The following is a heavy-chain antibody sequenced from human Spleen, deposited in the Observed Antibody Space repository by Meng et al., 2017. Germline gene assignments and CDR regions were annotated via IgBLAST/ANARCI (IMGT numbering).Heavy chain of an antibody. Sequence: GESLKISCAASGFTFSDYYMSWIRQAPGKGLEWVSYISSSGSTIYYADSVKGRFTISRDNAKNSLYLQMNSLRAEDTAVYYCARGRLVGARKFDYWGQGTLVTVSS. J-gene: IGHJ4*02. CDR1: GFTFSDYY. D-gene: IGHD1-26*01. CDR3: ARGRLVGARKFDY. CDR2: ISSSGSTI. V-gene: IGHV3-11*01.